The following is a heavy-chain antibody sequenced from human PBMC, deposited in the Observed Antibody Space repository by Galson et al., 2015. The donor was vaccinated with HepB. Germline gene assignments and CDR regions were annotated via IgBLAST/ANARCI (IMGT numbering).Heavy chain of an antibody. V-gene: IGHV1-69*13. CDR3: ARGDWGKRGYSYGYGYYYGMDV. D-gene: IGHD5-18*01. CDR2: IIPIFGTA. J-gene: IGHJ6*02. Sequence: SVKVSCKASGGTFSSYAISWVRQAPGQGLEWMGGIIPIFGTANYAQKFQGRVTITADESTSTAYMELSSLRSEDTAVYYCARGDWGKRGYSYGYGYYYGMDVWGQGTTVTVSS. CDR1: GGTFSSYA.